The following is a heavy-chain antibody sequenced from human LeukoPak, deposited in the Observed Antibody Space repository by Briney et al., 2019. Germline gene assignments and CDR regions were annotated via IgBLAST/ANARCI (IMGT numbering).Heavy chain of an antibody. D-gene: IGHD2-2*01. Sequence: GGSLRLSCSASGFTFSNYWMSWVRQAPGEGLEWVANIKQDESEKYYVDSVKGRCTISRDNAKSSLYLQMNSLRAEDTAVYYCARALDSSSSRYQAFEEWGQGTLVTVSS. CDR3: ARALDSSSSRYQAFEE. J-gene: IGHJ4*02. CDR2: IKQDESEK. V-gene: IGHV3-7*01. CDR1: GFTFSNYW.